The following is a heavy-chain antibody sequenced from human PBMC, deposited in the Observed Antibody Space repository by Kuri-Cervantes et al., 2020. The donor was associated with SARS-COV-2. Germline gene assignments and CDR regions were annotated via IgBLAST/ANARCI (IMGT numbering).Heavy chain of an antibody. V-gene: IGHV4-4*07. Sequence: SETLSLTCTVSGGSISSYYWSWIRQPAGKGLEWIGRIYTSGSTNYNPSLKSRVTMSVDTSKNQFSLKLSSVTAADTAVYYCARDPRDYGDYERGLYPMDAWGQGTTVTVSS. D-gene: IGHD4-17*01. CDR1: GGSISSYY. CDR2: IYTSGST. J-gene: IGHJ6*02. CDR3: ARDPRDYGDYERGLYPMDA.